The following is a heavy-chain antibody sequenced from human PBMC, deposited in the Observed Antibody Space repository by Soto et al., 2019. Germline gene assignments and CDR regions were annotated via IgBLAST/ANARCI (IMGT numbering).Heavy chain of an antibody. CDR3: ARDSYYDVLTGYSRNAFDF. J-gene: IGHJ3*01. CDR2: TNPNIGGT. Sequence: ASVKVSCKASGYTFIGHYIHWVRQAPGQGLEWMGWTNPNIGGTNYAQKFQGRVTMTRDTSSRTAYMELSRLTSDDTAVYYCARDSYYDVLTGYSRNAFDFWGQGTLVTVSS. D-gene: IGHD3-9*01. CDR1: GYTFIGHY. V-gene: IGHV1-2*02.